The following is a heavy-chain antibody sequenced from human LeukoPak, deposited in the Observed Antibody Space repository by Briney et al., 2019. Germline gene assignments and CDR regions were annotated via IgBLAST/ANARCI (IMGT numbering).Heavy chain of an antibody. CDR2: INAGNSNT. CDR3: AREATVTTIVFDY. J-gene: IGHJ4*02. D-gene: IGHD4-17*01. Sequence: ASVKVSCKASGYTFTSYAMHWVRQAPGQRLEWMGWINAGNSNTKYSQKFQGRVTITRDTSASTAYMELRSLRSDDTAVYYCAREATVTTIVFDYWGQGTLVTVSS. CDR1: GYTFTSYA. V-gene: IGHV1-3*01.